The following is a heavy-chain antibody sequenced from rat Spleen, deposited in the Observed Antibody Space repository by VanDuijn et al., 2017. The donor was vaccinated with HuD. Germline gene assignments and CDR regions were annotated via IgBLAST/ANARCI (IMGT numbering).Heavy chain of an antibody. J-gene: IGHJ3*01. CDR1: GFSLTSNS. Sequence: QVQLKESGPGLVQPSQTLSLTCTVSGFSLTSNSVHWVRQSPGKGLEWMGGIWGDGRTDYNSALKSRLSISRDTSKSQVYLKMNSLQSEDTATYYCARWKYTTDWFAYWGQGTLVTVSS. V-gene: IGHV2-1*01. CDR3: ARWKYTTDWFAY. D-gene: IGHD1-6*01. CDR2: IWGDGRT.